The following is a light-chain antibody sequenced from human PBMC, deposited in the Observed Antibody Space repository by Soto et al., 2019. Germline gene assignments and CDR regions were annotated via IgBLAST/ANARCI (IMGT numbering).Light chain of an antibody. CDR3: SSYSSTSSRV. V-gene: IGLV2-14*01. J-gene: IGLJ1*01. CDR1: ISDVGGYDY. Sequence: QSALTQPASMSGSPGQSITISCTGTISDVGGYDYVSWYQQHAGKAPKLVIYEVSNRPSGVSNRFSGSKSGITASLIISGLQAEDEADYYCSSYSSTSSRVFGTGTKVTVL. CDR2: EVS.